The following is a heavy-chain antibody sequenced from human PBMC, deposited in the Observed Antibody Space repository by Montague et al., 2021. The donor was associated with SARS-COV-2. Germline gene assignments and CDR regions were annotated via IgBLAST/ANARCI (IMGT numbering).Heavy chain of an antibody. CDR1: GFTFSSYP. V-gene: IGHV3-23*03. D-gene: IGHD6-13*01. J-gene: IGHJ6*02. CDR3: AKDRVPSSSWYDGMDV. Sequence: SLRLSWAASGFTFSSYPMTWVRQAPGKGLEWVSVVYSGGTTTYYADSVKGRFTISRDNSKNTLYLEMNSLSAEDTAIYYCAKDRVPSSSWYDGMDVWGQGTTVIVSS. CDR2: VYSGGTTT.